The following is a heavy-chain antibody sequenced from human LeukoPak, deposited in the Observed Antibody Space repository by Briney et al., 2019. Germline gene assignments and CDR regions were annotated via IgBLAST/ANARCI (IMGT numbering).Heavy chain of an antibody. J-gene: IGHJ4*02. CDR1: GFTFSSYA. CDR3: ASNYDSSGYYGLDY. V-gene: IGHV3-21*01. Sequence: GGSLRLSCAASGFTFSSYAMSWVRQAPGKGLEWVSSITSSSSYIYYADSVKGRFTISRDNAKNSLYLQMNSLRAEDTAVYYCASNYDSSGYYGLDYWGQGTLVTVTS. D-gene: IGHD3-22*01. CDR2: ITSSSSYI.